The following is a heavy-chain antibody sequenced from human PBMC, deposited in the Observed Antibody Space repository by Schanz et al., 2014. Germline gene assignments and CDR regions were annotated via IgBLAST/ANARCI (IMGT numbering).Heavy chain of an antibody. CDR1: GFTFSTYW. CDR3: ARGIITMVRGGDVGAFDM. V-gene: IGHV3-30*19. D-gene: IGHD3-10*01. J-gene: IGHJ3*02. CDR2: ISHDGNNK. Sequence: QVQLVESGGGVVQPGRSLRLSCAASGFTFSTYWMHWVRQAPGKGLEWAALISHDGNNKHYVDSVEGRFTISRDNSKNALYLQMDSLRAEDTAVYYCARGIITMVRGGDVGAFDMWGQGTMVTVSS.